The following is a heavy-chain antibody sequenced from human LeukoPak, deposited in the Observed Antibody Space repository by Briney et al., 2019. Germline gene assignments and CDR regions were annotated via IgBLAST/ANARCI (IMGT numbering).Heavy chain of an antibody. CDR3: ARDSEPARFDP. CDR2: MSTSGST. D-gene: IGHD6-25*01. CDR1: GGSISSCR. Sequence: SETLSLTCTVPGGSISSCRWSWIRQPAGKALECIGRMSTSGSTNYNPSLKSRVTLSADTSKNQLSLKLSSVTAADTAVYYCARDSEPARFDPWGQGTLVIVSS. J-gene: IGHJ5*02. V-gene: IGHV4-4*07.